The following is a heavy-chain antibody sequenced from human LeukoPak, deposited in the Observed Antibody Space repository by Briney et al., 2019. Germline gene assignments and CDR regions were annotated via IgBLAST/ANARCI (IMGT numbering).Heavy chain of an antibody. CDR1: GFTFSAIG. J-gene: IGHJ3*01. V-gene: IGHV3-30*02. Sequence: GGSLRLSCVASGFTFSAIGMHWVCQAPGKGLEWVAYIYYDSRNAYYADSVKGRFTISRDNSKNTLYLQLNSLGAADTAVYYCARKAFCNSATCYGALDVWGQGTMVTVSS. CDR3: ARKAFCNSATCYGALDV. CDR2: IYYDSRNA. D-gene: IGHD2/OR15-2a*01.